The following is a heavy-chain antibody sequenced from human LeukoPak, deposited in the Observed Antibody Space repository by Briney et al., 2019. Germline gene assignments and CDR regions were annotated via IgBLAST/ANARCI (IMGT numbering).Heavy chain of an antibody. CDR3: ARHYYDSSSFDY. J-gene: IGHJ4*02. Sequence: RSSETLSLTCTVSSGSISSYYWSWIRQPPGKGLEWIGYIYYSGSTNYNPSLKSRVTISVDTSKNQFSLKLSSVTAADTAVYYCARHYYDSSSFDYWGQGTLVTVSS. D-gene: IGHD3-22*01. V-gene: IGHV4-59*08. CDR2: IYYSGST. CDR1: SGSISSYY.